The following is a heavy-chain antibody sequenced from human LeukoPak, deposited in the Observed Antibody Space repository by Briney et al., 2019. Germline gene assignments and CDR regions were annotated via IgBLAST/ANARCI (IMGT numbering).Heavy chain of an antibody. Sequence: GRSLRLSCAASGFTFSSYGIHWVRQAPGKGLEWVAAISYDGSSKYYADSVKGRFTISRDNSKNTLYLQMNSLRAEDTAVYYCARDQGVVVHEKYHYYGMDVWGQGTTVTVSS. J-gene: IGHJ6*02. CDR1: GFTFSSYG. CDR3: ARDQGVVVHEKYHYYGMDV. V-gene: IGHV3-30*03. D-gene: IGHD3-22*01. CDR2: ISYDGSSK.